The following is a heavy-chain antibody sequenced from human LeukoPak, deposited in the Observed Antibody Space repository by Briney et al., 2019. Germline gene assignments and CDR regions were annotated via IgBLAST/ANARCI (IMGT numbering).Heavy chain of an antibody. D-gene: IGHD3-10*01. CDR1: GGSFSGYY. V-gene: IGHV4-59*01. J-gene: IGHJ5*02. Sequence: SETLSLTCAGYGGSFSGYYWSWIRQPPGKGLEWIGYIYYSGSTNYNPSLKSRVTISVDTSKNQFSLKLSSVTAADTAVYYCARDTMVRGDNWFDPWGQGTLVTVSS. CDR2: IYYSGST. CDR3: ARDTMVRGDNWFDP.